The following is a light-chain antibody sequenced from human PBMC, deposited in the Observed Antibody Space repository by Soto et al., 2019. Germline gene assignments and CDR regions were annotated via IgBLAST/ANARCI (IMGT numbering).Light chain of an antibody. J-gene: IGKJ4*01. V-gene: IGKV3-11*01. CDR3: QRRSNWPT. CDR2: DAS. Sequence: EIVLTQSPATLSLSPGERATLSCRASQSVSSYLAWYQQKPGQAPRLLIYDASNRATGIPARFSGSGSGTEFSLTIGGQEAEDFAVYYCQRRSNWPTFGGGTKVEIK. CDR1: QSVSSY.